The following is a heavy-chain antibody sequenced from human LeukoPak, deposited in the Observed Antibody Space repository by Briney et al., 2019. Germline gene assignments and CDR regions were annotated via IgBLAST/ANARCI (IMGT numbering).Heavy chain of an antibody. V-gene: IGHV1-8*01. CDR3: ARGGYGDYYYYGMDV. CDR1: GYTFTSYD. J-gene: IGHJ6*02. D-gene: IGHD4-17*01. CDR2: MNPNSGNT. Sequence: ASVKVSCKASGYTFTSYDINWVRQATGQGLEWMRWMNPNSGNTGYAQKFQGRVTMTRNTSISTAYMELSSLRSEDTAVYYCARGGYGDYYYYGMDVWGQGTTVTVSS.